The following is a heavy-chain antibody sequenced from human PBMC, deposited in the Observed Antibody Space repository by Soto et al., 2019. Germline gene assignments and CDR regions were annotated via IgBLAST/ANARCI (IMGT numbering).Heavy chain of an antibody. CDR2: INHSGST. J-gene: IGHJ4*02. CDR1: GGSFSGYY. D-gene: IGHD3-22*01. CDR3: ARGPSYYYDSSGYFPSTNFDY. V-gene: IGHV4-34*01. Sequence: SETLSLTCAVYGGSFSGYYWSWIRQPPGKGLEWIGEINHSGSTNYNPSLKSRVTISVDTSKNQFSLKLSSATAADTAVYYCARGPSYYYDSSGYFPSTNFDYWGQGTLVTVSS.